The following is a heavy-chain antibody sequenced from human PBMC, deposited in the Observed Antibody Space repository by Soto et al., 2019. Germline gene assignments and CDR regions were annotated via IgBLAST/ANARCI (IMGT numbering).Heavy chain of an antibody. CDR2: IKYSGTT. Sequence: SETLSLTCTVSGGSISSSSCHWGWIRQPPGKGLEWIASIKYSGTTFYNPSLKSRVTLSRDNAKNSLYLQMNSLRAEDTAVYYCAREPVRFLEGNDAFDIWGQGTMVTVSS. D-gene: IGHD3-3*01. J-gene: IGHJ3*02. CDR1: GGSISSSSCH. V-gene: IGHV4-39*02. CDR3: AREPVRFLEGNDAFDI.